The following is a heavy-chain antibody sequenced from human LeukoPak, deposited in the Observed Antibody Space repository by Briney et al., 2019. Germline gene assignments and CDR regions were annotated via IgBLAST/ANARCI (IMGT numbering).Heavy chain of an antibody. Sequence: SQTLSLTCDISGDSVSNKIATWSWIRQSPSRGLEWLGRTFYRSKRYNDYAVSVKSRVSITPDTSKTQFSPHLNSVTPEDTAVYYCVRALYDSSGYVYFFDYWGQGTLVTVSS. CDR3: VRALYDSSGYVYFFDY. CDR1: GDSVSNKIAT. V-gene: IGHV6-1*01. D-gene: IGHD3-22*01. J-gene: IGHJ4*02. CDR2: TFYRSKRYN.